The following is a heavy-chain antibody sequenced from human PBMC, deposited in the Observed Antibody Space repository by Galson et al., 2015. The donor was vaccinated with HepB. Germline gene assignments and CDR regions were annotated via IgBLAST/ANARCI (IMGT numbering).Heavy chain of an antibody. J-gene: IGHJ6*03. Sequence: SVKVSCKASGGTFSGYAISWVRQAPGQGLEWMGGIIPIFGTANYAQKFQGRVTITADESTSTAYMELRSLRSDDTAVYYCARESVPAAYYYYYYMDVWGKGTTVTVSS. D-gene: IGHD2-2*01. V-gene: IGHV1-69*13. CDR3: ARESVPAAYYYYYYMDV. CDR2: IIPIFGTA. CDR1: GGTFSGYA.